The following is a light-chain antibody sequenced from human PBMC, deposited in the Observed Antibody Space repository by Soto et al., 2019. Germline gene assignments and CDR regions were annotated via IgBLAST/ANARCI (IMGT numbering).Light chain of an antibody. CDR3: QTWGTGIRV. CDR1: SGHSRYA. Sequence: QLVLTQSPSASASLGASVKLTCTLSSGHSRYAIAWHQQQLEKGPRYLMKVNSDGSHSKGDGIPDRFSGSSSGAERYLTISSLQSEDEADYYCQTWGTGIRVFGGGTKVTVL. J-gene: IGLJ2*01. V-gene: IGLV4-69*01. CDR2: VNSDGSH.